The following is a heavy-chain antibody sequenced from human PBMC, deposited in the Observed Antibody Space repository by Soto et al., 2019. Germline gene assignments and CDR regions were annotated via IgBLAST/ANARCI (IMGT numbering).Heavy chain of an antibody. CDR2: ISDSSNYI. D-gene: IGHD1-1*01. V-gene: IGHV3-21*02. CDR3: ARDRRPRNEVDPFDY. CDR1: GFTFSTYT. Sequence: EVQLVESGGGLVKPGGSLRLSCAASGFTFSTYTMNWVRQAPGKGLEWVSSISDSSNYINYADSVKARFTISRDNAKNSLFLQMNSLRAEDTAVYYCARDRRPRNEVDPFDYWGQGSLVTVSS. J-gene: IGHJ4*02.